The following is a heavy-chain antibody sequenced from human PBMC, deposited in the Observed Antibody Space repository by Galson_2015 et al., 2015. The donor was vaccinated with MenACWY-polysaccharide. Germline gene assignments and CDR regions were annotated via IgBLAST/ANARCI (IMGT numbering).Heavy chain of an antibody. CDR2: INTDGSST. CDR3: ARDPHCGAGCSIHDAFDV. CDR1: GFTFSSYW. J-gene: IGHJ3*01. D-gene: IGHD2-21*02. Sequence: SLRLSCAASGFTFSSYWMHWVRQAPGEGLVWVSRINTDGSSTSYADSVKGRFTVSRDNAKNTVYLQMNSLRAEDTAVYYCARDPHCGAGCSIHDAFDVWVQGTKVTVSS. V-gene: IGHV3-74*01.